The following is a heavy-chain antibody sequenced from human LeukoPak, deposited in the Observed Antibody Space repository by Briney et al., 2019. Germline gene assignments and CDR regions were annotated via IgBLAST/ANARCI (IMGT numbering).Heavy chain of an antibody. J-gene: IGHJ6*03. CDR3: ARDFLDPSAGPGWYYMDV. CDR1: GFNFSDYY. CDR2: ISSTGNYI. V-gene: IGHV3-11*04. Sequence: GGSLRLSCAASGFNFSDYYMSWIRQAPGKGLEWLSYISSTGNYIFYTDSVKGRFTISRDNTMNVLYLQVNSLSFEDTAVYYCARDFLDPSAGPGWYYMDVWGKGTTVTISS. D-gene: IGHD2-15*01.